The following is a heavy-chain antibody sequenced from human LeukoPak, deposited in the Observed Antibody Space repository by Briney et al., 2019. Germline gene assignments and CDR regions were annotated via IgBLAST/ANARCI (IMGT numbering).Heavy chain of an antibody. Sequence: PGGSLRLSCAASGFTFSNYAMSWVRQAPGKGLQWVSAFSGSGGSTYYADPVKGRFTISRDNSKNTLYLQMNSLRAEDTAVYYCAKDFRSIWSGYYFDYWGQGTLVTVSS. CDR3: AKDFRSIWSGYYFDY. J-gene: IGHJ4*02. CDR2: FSGSGGST. V-gene: IGHV3-23*01. D-gene: IGHD3-3*01. CDR1: GFTFSNYA.